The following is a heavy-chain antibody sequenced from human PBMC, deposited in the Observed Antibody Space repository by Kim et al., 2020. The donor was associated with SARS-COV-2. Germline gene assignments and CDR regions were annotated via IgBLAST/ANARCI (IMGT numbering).Heavy chain of an antibody. CDR3: ARRTRLRYFDWSQERYFQH. V-gene: IGHV4-34*01. Sequence: SETLSLTCAVYGGSFSGYYWSWIRQPPGKGLEWIGEINHSGSTNYNPSLKSRVTISVDTSKNQFSLKLSSVTAADTAVYYCARRTRLRYFDWSQERYFQHWGQGTLVTVSS. CDR1: GGSFSGYY. CDR2: INHSGST. D-gene: IGHD3-9*01. J-gene: IGHJ1*01.